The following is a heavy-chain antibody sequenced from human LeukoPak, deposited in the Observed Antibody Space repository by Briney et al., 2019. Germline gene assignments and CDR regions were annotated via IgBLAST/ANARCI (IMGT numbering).Heavy chain of an antibody. J-gene: IGHJ5*02. D-gene: IGHD3-9*01. CDR3: ARGYAEGYDILTGYYHL. CDR2: ISYDGSNK. V-gene: IGHV3-30-3*01. Sequence: GGSLRLSCAASGFTFSSYAMHWVRQAPGKGLEWVAVISYDGSNKYYADSVKGRFTISRDNSKNTLYLQMNSLRAEDTAVYYCARGYAEGYDILTGYYHLWGQGTLVTVSS. CDR1: GFTFSSYA.